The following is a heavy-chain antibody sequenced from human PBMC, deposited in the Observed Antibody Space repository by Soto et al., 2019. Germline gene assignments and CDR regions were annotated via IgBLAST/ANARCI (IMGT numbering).Heavy chain of an antibody. V-gene: IGHV3-48*03. CDR3: ARDPYYDFWSGYLTGKYYYYYGMDV. CDR2: ISSSGSTI. CDR1: GFTFSSYE. Sequence: GSLRLSCAASGFTFSSYEMNWVRQAPGKGLEWVSYISSSGSTIYYADSVKGRFTISRDNAKNSLYLQMNGLRAEDTAVYYCARDPYYDFWSGYLTGKYYYYYGMDVWGQGTTVTVSS. J-gene: IGHJ6*02. D-gene: IGHD3-3*01.